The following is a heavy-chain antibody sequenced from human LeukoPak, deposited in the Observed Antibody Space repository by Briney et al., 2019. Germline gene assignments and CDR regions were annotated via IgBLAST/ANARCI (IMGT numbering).Heavy chain of an antibody. CDR1: GFTFSSYT. CDR3: ARRWLQSWGMDV. D-gene: IGHD5-24*01. V-gene: IGHV3-21*01. J-gene: IGHJ6*03. Sequence: SGGSLRLSCAASGFTFSSYTMNWVRQAPGKGLEWVSSISSSSSYIYYVDSVKGRFTISRDNARNSLYLQMNSLRAEDTAVYYCARRWLQSWGMDVWGKGTTVIVSS. CDR2: ISSSSSYI.